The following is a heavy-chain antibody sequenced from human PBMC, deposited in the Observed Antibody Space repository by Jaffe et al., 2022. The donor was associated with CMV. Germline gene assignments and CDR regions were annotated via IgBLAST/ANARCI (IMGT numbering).Heavy chain of an antibody. CDR1: GESLSGYY. Sequence: QVQLQQWGAGLLKPSETLSLTCAVSGESLSGYYWSWIRQSPGKGLEWIGDIIHSGTAYYNPSLKSRVTISVDTSKNQISLRLNSVTAADTAVYYCAREGTTGTTYFDYWGQGTLVTVSS. D-gene: IGHD1-1*01. CDR2: IIHSGTA. V-gene: IGHV4-34*12. J-gene: IGHJ4*02. CDR3: AREGTTGTTYFDY.